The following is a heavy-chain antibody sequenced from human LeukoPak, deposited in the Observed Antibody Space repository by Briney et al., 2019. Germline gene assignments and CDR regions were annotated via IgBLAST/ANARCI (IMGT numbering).Heavy chain of an antibody. Sequence: GASVKVSCKASGGTFSSYAISWVRQSPGQGLEWMGRIIPILGIANYAQKFQGRVTITADKSTSTAYMELSSLRSEDTAVYYCARSVPGLRSHYGMDVWGQGTTVTVSS. D-gene: IGHD4-17*01. CDR2: IIPILGIA. CDR3: ARSVPGLRSHYGMDV. CDR1: GGTFSSYA. J-gene: IGHJ6*02. V-gene: IGHV1-69*04.